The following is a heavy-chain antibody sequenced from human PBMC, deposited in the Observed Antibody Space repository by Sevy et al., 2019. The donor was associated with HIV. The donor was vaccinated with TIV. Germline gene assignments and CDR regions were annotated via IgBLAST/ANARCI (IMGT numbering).Heavy chain of an antibody. CDR3: ARERGTYYDTSGYPYLLEAGFDY. CDR2: INSDSDTM. CDR1: GFPFNYYA. Sequence: GGSLRLSCVASGFPFNYYAMNWVRQAPGKGLEWILYINSDSDTMYYGDSVKGRFTISRVNAKNSLYLQMNSLRDEDTAVYYCARERGTYYDTSGYPYLLEAGFDYWGQGTLVTVSS. D-gene: IGHD3-22*01. V-gene: IGHV3-48*02. J-gene: IGHJ4*02.